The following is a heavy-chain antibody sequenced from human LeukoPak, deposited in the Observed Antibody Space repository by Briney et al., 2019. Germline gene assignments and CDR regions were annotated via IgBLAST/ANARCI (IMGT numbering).Heavy chain of an antibody. Sequence: PGGFLRLSCAASAYSVTTNYMTWVRQAPGKGMEWVSLLYASGFTQYADSVKGRFTISRDSSKNTLYLQMDNLRMEDTAVYYCARFASNVSSHPVDYWGQGTLVTVSS. V-gene: IGHV3-66*01. CDR1: AYSVTTNY. CDR2: LYASGFT. J-gene: IGHJ4*02. CDR3: ARFASNVSSHPVDY. D-gene: IGHD2-21*01.